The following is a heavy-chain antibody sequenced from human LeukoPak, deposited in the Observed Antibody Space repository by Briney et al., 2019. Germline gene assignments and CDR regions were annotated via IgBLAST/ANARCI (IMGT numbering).Heavy chain of an antibody. CDR1: GFTFSSYG. V-gene: IGHV3-30*02. Sequence: GGSLRLSCAASGFTFSSYGMHWVRQAPGKGLEWVAFIRYDGSNKYYADSVKGRFTISRDNSKNTLYLQMNSLRAEDTAVYYCAKDRSSSSWYHDAFDIWGQGTMVTVSS. D-gene: IGHD6-13*01. CDR2: IRYDGSNK. CDR3: AKDRSSSSWYHDAFDI. J-gene: IGHJ3*02.